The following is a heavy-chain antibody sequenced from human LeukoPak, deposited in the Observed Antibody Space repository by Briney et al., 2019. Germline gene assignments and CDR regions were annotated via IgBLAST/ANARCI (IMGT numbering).Heavy chain of an antibody. Sequence: SGPTLVKPSETLSLTCTVSGGSISSYYWSWIRQPPGKGLEWIGYIYYSGSTNYNPSLKSRVTISVDTSKNQFSLKLSSVTAADTAMYYCASSMVREPYFDYWGQGTLVTVSS. V-gene: IGHV4-59*01. J-gene: IGHJ4*02. CDR2: IYYSGST. CDR3: ASSMVREPYFDY. CDR1: GGSISSYY. D-gene: IGHD3-10*01.